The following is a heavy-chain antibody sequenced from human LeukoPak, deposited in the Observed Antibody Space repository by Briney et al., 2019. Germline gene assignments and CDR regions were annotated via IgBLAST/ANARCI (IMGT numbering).Heavy chain of an antibody. CDR1: GYTFTSYY. CDR2: INPSGGST. CDR3: ARESSGDLSP. V-gene: IGHV1-46*01. J-gene: IGHJ5*02. Sequence: ASVKVSCKASGYTFTSYYMHWVRQAPGQGLEWMGIINPSGGSTSYAQKFQGRVTTTRDTSTSTVYMELSSQRSEDTAVYYCARESSGDLSPWGQGTLVTVSS. D-gene: IGHD3-10*01.